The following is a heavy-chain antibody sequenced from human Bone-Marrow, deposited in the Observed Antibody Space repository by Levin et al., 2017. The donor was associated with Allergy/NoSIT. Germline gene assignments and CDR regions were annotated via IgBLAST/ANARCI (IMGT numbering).Heavy chain of an antibody. Sequence: SETLSLTCTVSGASVGSGRNYWSWIRQPPGKGLEWIGYIFYSGSTNYNPSLESRVTISVDTSKNQFSLKLSSVSAADTAVYYCAREMDDYYYGSGSFDYWGQGPLVTVSS. CDR2: IFYSGST. CDR3: AREMDDYYYGSGSFDY. D-gene: IGHD3-10*01. CDR1: GASVGSGRNY. V-gene: IGHV4-61*01. J-gene: IGHJ4*02.